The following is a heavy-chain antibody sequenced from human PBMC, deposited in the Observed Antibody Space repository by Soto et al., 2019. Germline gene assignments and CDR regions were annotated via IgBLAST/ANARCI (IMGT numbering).Heavy chain of an antibody. Sequence: PSETLSLTCAVYGGSFSGYYWSWIRQPPGKGLEWIGEINHSGSTNYNPSLKSRVTISVDTSKNQFSLKLSSVTAADTAVYYCARVILFGSRPYASGRYGMDVWGQGTTVTVSS. J-gene: IGHJ6*02. V-gene: IGHV4-34*01. CDR1: GGSFSGYY. D-gene: IGHD1-26*01. CDR3: ARVILFGSRPYASGRYGMDV. CDR2: INHSGST.